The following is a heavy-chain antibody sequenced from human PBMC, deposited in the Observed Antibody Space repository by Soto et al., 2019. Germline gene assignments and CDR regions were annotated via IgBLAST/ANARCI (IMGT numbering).Heavy chain of an antibody. CDR3: ARVGISGTIDAFDI. D-gene: IGHD1-20*01. Sequence: QVQLQESGPGLVKPSQTLSLTCTVSGGSISSGGYYWSWIRQHPGEGLEWIGYIFNSGSTYYNPSLKSRVTISVDTSKNQFSLKVNSVTAADTAVYYCARVGISGTIDAFDIWGQGTMVTVSS. J-gene: IGHJ3*02. V-gene: IGHV4-31*03. CDR1: GGSISSGGYY. CDR2: IFNSGST.